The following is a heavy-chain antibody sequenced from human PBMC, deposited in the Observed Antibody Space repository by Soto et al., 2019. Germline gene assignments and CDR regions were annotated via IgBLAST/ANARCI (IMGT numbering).Heavy chain of an antibody. J-gene: IGHJ6*02. CDR1: GFTFSSYA. V-gene: IGHV3-30-3*01. D-gene: IGHD6-13*01. Sequence: PGGSLRLSCAASGFTFSSYAMHWVRQAPGKGLEWVAVISYDGSNKYYADSVKGRFTISRDNSKNTLYLQMNSLRAEDTAVYYCARVAAEAAAGTYYYYGMDVWGQGTTVT. CDR3: ARVAAEAAAGTYYYYGMDV. CDR2: ISYDGSNK.